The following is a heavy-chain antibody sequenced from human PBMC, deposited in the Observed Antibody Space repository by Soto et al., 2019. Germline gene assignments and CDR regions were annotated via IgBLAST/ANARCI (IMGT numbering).Heavy chain of an antibody. CDR1: GFTFSSYA. J-gene: IGHJ5*02. V-gene: IGHV3-30-3*01. CDR3: ARGSGFLEWLLPPNWFDP. CDR2: ISYDGSNK. Sequence: GGSLRVSCAASGFTFSSYAMHWVRQAPGKGLEWVAVISYDGSNKYYADSVKGRFTISRDNSKNTLYLQMNSLRAEDTAVHYCARGSGFLEWLLPPNWFDPWGQGTLVTVSS. D-gene: IGHD3-3*01.